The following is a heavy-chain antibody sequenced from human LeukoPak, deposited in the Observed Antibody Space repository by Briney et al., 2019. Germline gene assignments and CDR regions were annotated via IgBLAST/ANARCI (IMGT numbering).Heavy chain of an antibody. V-gene: IGHV3-66*01. CDR1: GFTFSSYA. Sequence: PGRSLRLSCVASGFTFSSYAMHWVRQAPGKGLEWVSVIYSGGSTYYADSVKGRFTISRDNSKNTLYLQMNSLRAEDTAVYYCARDSRYSYGALDYWGQGTLVTVSS. CDR3: ARDSRYSYGALDY. D-gene: IGHD5-18*01. J-gene: IGHJ4*02. CDR2: IYSGGST.